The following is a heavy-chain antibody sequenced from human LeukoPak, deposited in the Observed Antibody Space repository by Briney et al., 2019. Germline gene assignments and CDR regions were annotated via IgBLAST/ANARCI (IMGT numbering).Heavy chain of an antibody. CDR2: INPGDSDT. CDR3: ARQPGAGWFDP. J-gene: IGHJ5*02. Sequence: GESLKISCQASGYSFTSSWNGWARQMPGKGLEWMAIINPGDSDTRYSPSFQGQVTISADKSISTVYLQWGSLEASDTAMYYCARQPGAGWFDPWGQGTLVTVSS. CDR1: GYSFTSSW. V-gene: IGHV5-51*01. D-gene: IGHD3-10*01.